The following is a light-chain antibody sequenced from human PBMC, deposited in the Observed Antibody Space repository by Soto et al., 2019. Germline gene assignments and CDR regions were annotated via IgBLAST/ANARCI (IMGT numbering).Light chain of an antibody. J-gene: IGLJ1*01. CDR3: NSYTSRYTFV. V-gene: IGLV1-44*01. CDR1: SSNIGRHA. Sequence: QSVLTQPPSASATPGQRVTISCSGTSSNIGRHAVNWYQQLPGTAPRLLIYDNYQRPSGVPDRFSGSKSGTSASLAISGLQSEDEADYYCNSYTSRYTFVLGTGTKVTVL. CDR2: DNY.